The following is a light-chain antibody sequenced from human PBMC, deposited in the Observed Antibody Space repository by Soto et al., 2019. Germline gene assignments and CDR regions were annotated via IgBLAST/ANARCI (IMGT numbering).Light chain of an antibody. CDR3: QQYNSRGT. CDR2: KAS. V-gene: IGKV1-5*03. Sequence: DSQMTQTTTTLSASVGDRVTITCRASQSISSWLAWYQQKPGKAPKLLIYKASSLESGVPSRFSGSGSGTEFTLTISSLQPDDFATYYCQQYNSRGTFGQGTKVDIK. J-gene: IGKJ1*01. CDR1: QSISSW.